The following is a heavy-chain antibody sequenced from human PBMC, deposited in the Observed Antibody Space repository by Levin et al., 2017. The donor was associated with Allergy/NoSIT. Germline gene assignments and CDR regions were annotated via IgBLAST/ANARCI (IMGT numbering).Heavy chain of an antibody. V-gene: IGHV1-2*02. CDR3: ARDSSLVYAIAWFDP. J-gene: IGHJ5*02. CDR2: INPNSGGT. Sequence: GESLKISCKASGYTFTGYYMHWVRQAPGQGLEWMGWINPNSGGTNYAQKFQGRVTMTRDTSISTAYMELSRLRSDDTAVYYCARDSSLVYAIAWFDPWGQGTLVTVSS. D-gene: IGHD2-8*01. CDR1: GYTFTGYY.